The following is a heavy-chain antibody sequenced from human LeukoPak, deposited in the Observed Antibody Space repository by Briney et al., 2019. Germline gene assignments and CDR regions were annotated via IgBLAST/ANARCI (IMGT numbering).Heavy chain of an antibody. CDR3: AKATMVRGVTPFDY. CDR1: GFTFSSYG. CDR2: IRYDGSNK. V-gene: IGHV3-30*02. D-gene: IGHD3-10*01. Sequence: GGSLRLSCAASGFTFSSYGMPWVRQAPGKGLEWVAFIRYDGSNKYYADSVKGRFTISRDNSKNTLYLQMNSLRAEDTAVYYCAKATMVRGVTPFDYWGQGTLVTVSS. J-gene: IGHJ4*02.